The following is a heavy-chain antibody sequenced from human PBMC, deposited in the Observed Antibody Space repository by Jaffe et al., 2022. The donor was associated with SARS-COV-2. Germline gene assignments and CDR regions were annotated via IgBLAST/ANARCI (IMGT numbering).Heavy chain of an antibody. CDR2: ISYDGSNK. V-gene: IGHV3-30-3*01. Sequence: QVQLVESGGGVVQPGRSLRLSCAASGFTFSSYAMHWVRQAPGKGLEWVAVISYDGSNKYYADSVKGRFTISRDNSKNTLYLQMNSLRAEDTAVYYCARDDRYCSGGSCYRTHGMDVWGQGTTVTVSS. CDR3: ARDDRYCSGGSCYRTHGMDV. J-gene: IGHJ6*02. CDR1: GFTFSSYA. D-gene: IGHD2-15*01.